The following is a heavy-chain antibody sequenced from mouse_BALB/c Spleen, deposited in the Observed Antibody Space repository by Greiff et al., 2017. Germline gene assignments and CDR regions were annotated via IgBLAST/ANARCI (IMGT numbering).Heavy chain of an antibody. CDR3: ARGGGGYAMDY. Sequence: EVKLVESGPQLVKPGASVKMSCKASGYTFTSYVMHWVKQKPGQGLEWIGYINPYNDGTKYNEKFKGKATLTSDKSSSTAYMELSSLTSEDSAVYYCARGGGGYAMDYWGQGTSVTVSS. V-gene: IGHV1-14*01. J-gene: IGHJ4*01. CDR2: INPYNDGT. CDR1: GYTFTSYV.